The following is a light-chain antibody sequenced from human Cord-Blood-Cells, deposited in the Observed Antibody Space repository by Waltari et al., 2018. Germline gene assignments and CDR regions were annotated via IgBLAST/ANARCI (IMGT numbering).Light chain of an antibody. CDR3: QQYGSSRT. CDR1: QSVSSSY. V-gene: IGKV3-20*01. J-gene: IGKJ1*01. Sequence: EIVLTQSPGTLSLSPGDRATLSCRASQSVSSSYLAWYQQKPGQAPRLLIYGAYSRATGIPDRFSGSGSGTDFTLTISRLEPEDFAVYYCQQYGSSRTFGQGTKVEIK. CDR2: GAY.